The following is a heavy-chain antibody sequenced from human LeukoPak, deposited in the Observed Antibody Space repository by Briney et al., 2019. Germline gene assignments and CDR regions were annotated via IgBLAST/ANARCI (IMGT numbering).Heavy chain of an antibody. V-gene: IGHV4-34*01. CDR2: INHSGST. J-gene: IGHJ4*02. CDR1: GGSFSGYY. CDR3: ARGLVAAAAILYYFDY. Sequence: PSETLSLTCAVYGGSFSGYYWSWIRQPPGKGLEWIGEINHSGSTNYNPSLKSRVTISVDTSKNQFSLELGSVTAADTAVYYCARGLVAAAAILYYFDYWGQGTLVTVSS. D-gene: IGHD6-13*01.